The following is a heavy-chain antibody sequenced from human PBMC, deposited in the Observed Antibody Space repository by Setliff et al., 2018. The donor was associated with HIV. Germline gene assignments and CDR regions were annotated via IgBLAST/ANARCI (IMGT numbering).Heavy chain of an antibody. D-gene: IGHD2-2*01. J-gene: IGHJ4*02. CDR3: ARRPHDSSWKPLHFDS. CDR2: INHSGST. Sequence: SETLSLTCAVYGGSFSGYDWSWIRQPPGKGLEWIGEINHSGSTNYNPSLKSRVTISVDTSKNQFSLKLYSVTAADTSVYYCARRPHDSSWKPLHFDSWGQGLLVTVSS. V-gene: IGHV4-34*01. CDR1: GGSFSGYD.